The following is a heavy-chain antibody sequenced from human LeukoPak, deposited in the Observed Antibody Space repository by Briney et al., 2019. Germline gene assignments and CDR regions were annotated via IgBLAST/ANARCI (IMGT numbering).Heavy chain of an antibody. CDR3: ARGSHYYDSSVIGY. CDR2: ISSSSSTI. V-gene: IGHV3-48*01. Sequence: GGSLRLSCVASAFTFSSYSMNWVRQAPGKGLEWVSYISSSSSTIYYADSVKGRFTISRDNAKNSLYLQMNSLRAEDTAVYYCARGSHYYDSSVIGYWGQGTLVTVSS. CDR1: AFTFSSYS. J-gene: IGHJ4*02. D-gene: IGHD3-22*01.